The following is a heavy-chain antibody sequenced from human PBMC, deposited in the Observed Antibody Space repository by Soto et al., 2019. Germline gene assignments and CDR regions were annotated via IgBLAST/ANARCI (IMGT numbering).Heavy chain of an antibody. J-gene: IGHJ4*02. V-gene: IGHV3-33*01. D-gene: IGHD4-17*01. CDR2: IWYDGSNK. CDR1: GFTFSSYG. CDR3: ARGDYGDDDLDY. Sequence: QVQLVESGGGVVQPGRSLRLSCAASGFTFSSYGMHWVRQAPGKGLEWVAVIWYDGSNKYYADSVKGRFTISRDNSKNTLYLDMNSRRAEDTAVYYCARGDYGDDDLDYWGQGTLVTVSA.